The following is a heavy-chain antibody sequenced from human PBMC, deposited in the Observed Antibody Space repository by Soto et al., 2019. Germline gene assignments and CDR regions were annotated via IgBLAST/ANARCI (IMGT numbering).Heavy chain of an antibody. CDR2: ISSSGSTI. Sequence: LSCAASGFALRSYGMNLGRQSPGKGLEWVSYISSSGSTIYYANSVKGRSTLSRDNAKNSLYLQMNSLRAEDTAVYYCAKDKGVTTLAYSLDYWGQRPLLTVSS. D-gene: IGHD4-17*01. J-gene: IGHJ4*02. CDR1: GFALRSYG. V-gene: IGHV3-48*03. CDR3: AKDKGVTTLAYSLDY.